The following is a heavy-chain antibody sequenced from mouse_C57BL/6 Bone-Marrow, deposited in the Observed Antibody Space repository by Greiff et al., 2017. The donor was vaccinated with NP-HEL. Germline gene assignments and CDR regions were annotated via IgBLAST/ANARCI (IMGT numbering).Heavy chain of an antibody. Sequence: QVHVKQSGAELVRPGASVTLSCKASGYTFTDYYINWVKQRPGQGLEWIARIYPGSGNTYYNEKFKGQATLTAEKSSSTAYMQLSSLTSDDAAVYFCARGDTTEDYWGQGTTLTVSS. D-gene: IGHD1-1*01. CDR2: IYPGSGNT. CDR1: GYTFTDYY. J-gene: IGHJ2*01. V-gene: IGHV1-76*01. CDR3: ARGDTTEDY.